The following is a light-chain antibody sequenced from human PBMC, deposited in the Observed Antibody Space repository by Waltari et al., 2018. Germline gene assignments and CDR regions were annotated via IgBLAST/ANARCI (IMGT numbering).Light chain of an antibody. Sequence: QSALTQPDSVSGSPGQSITIHCTGTSSDVGGYNYVSWYQQHPGKAPKLMIYDVSNRPSGVSNRFSGSKAGNTASLTISGLQAEDEADYYCSSYTSSSTDVFGTGTKVTVL. J-gene: IGLJ1*01. CDR2: DVS. V-gene: IGLV2-14*03. CDR1: SSDVGGYNY. CDR3: SSYTSSSTDV.